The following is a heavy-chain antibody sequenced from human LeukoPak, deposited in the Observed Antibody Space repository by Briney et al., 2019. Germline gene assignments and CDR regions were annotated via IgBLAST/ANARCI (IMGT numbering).Heavy chain of an antibody. J-gene: IGHJ6*03. CDR1: GFTFSSYW. Sequence: GGSLRLSCAASGFTFSSYWMSWVRQAPGKGLEWVANIKQDGSEKYYVDSVKGRFTISRDNAKNSLYLQMNSLRAEDTAVYYCAREIEEYYYYMDVWGKGTTVTISS. CDR3: AREIEEYYYYMDV. CDR2: IKQDGSEK. V-gene: IGHV3-7*01.